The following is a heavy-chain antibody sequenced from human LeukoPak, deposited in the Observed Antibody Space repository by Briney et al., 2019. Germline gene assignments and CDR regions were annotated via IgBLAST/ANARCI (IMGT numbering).Heavy chain of an antibody. CDR3: ARTYCSSTSGYTVWFDP. D-gene: IGHD2-2*02. J-gene: IGHJ5*02. CDR1: GFTFSSYS. V-gene: IGHV3-21*01. CDR2: ISSSSSYI. Sequence: PGGSLRLSCAASGFTFSSYSINWVRQAPGKGLEWVSSISSSSSYIYYADSVKGRFTISRDNAKNSLYLQMNSLRAEDTAVYYCARTYCSSTSGYTVWFDPWGQGTLVTVSS.